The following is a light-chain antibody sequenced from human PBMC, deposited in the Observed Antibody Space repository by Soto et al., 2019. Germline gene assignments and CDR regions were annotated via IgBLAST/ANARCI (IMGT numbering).Light chain of an antibody. J-gene: IGLJ2*01. CDR3: QTWGTGPLV. Sequence: QLVLTQSPSVSASLGASVKLTCTLSSGHTTYAIAWHQQQPEKGPRYLMNLNSDGSHSKGDGIPDRFSGSSSGAERYLTISSLQSEDEADYYCQTWGTGPLVFGGGTQLTVL. CDR1: SGHTTYA. V-gene: IGLV4-69*01. CDR2: LNSDGSH.